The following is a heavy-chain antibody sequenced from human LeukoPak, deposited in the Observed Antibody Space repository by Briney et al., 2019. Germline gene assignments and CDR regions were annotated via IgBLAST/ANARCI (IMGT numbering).Heavy chain of an antibody. D-gene: IGHD3-9*01. CDR1: GGSISSYY. V-gene: IGHV4-59*08. J-gene: IGHJ4*02. CDR2: IYYSGST. Sequence: SETLSLTCTVSGGSISSYYWSWIRQPPGKGLEWIGYIYYSGSTNYNPSLKSRVTISVDTSKNQFSLKLSSVTAADTAVYYCAGRKALTGYSNAFFDYWGQGTLVTVSS. CDR3: AGRKALTGYSNAFFDY.